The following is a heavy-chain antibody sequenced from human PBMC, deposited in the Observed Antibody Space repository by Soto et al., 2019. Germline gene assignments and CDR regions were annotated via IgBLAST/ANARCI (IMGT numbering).Heavy chain of an antibody. CDR3: AKGRYCSGGNCQPEFDS. CDR2: ISYDETYK. Sequence: GGSLRLSCAASGFTFSIYGMHWVRQAPGKGLEWVATISYDETYKYYANSVKGRFTISRDNSKNTLYMQMNTLRVEDTALYYCAKGRYCSGGNCQPEFDSWGQGAPVTVSS. CDR1: GFTFSIYG. V-gene: IGHV3-30*18. D-gene: IGHD2-15*01. J-gene: IGHJ4*02.